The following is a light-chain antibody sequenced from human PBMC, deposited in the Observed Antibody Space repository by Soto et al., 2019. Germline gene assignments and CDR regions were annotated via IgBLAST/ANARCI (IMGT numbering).Light chain of an antibody. CDR3: QQYNEYSWT. CDR1: QSISAW. Sequence: IHMTHAPSTLSASLGDIVAITCRASQSISAWLAWYQQKPGKAPRLLIYKASTLEIGVPSRFSGSGSGTEFTLTISSLQPDDVATYYCQQYNEYSWTFGQGTKVDIK. V-gene: IGKV1-5*03. J-gene: IGKJ1*01. CDR2: KAS.